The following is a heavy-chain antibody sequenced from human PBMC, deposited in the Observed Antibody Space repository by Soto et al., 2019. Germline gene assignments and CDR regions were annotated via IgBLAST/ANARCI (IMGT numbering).Heavy chain of an antibody. CDR1: EYNFTTNW. CDR2: IYPADSDT. CDR3: ASARGYSYGYLEPYHYYGMAV. J-gene: IGHJ6*02. D-gene: IGHD5-18*01. Sequence: RGESLKISCKGSEYNFTTNWIGWVRQMPEKGLEWMGIIYPADSDTRYSPSFQGQVAISVDKSISTAYLQWSSLKASDTAIYYCASARGYSYGYLEPYHYYGMAVWGQGTTVTVSS. V-gene: IGHV5-51*01.